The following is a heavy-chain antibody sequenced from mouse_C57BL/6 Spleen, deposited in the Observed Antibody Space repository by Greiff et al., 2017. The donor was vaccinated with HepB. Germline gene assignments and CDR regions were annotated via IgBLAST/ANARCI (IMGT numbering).Heavy chain of an antibody. CDR1: GYTFTSYD. CDR2: IYPRDGST. CDR3: ARSITTDYYAMDY. D-gene: IGHD1-2*01. V-gene: IGHV1-85*01. J-gene: IGHJ4*01. Sequence: QVQLQQSAPELVKPGASVKLSCKASGYTFTSYDINWVKQRPGQGLEWIGWIYPRDGSTKYNEKFKGKATLTVDTSSSTAYMELHSLTSEDSAVYFCARSITTDYYAMDYWGQGTSVTFSS.